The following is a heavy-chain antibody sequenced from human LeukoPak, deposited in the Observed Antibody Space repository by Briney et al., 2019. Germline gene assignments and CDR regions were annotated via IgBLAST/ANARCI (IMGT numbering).Heavy chain of an antibody. CDR3: ARGALDNFDY. J-gene: IGHJ4*02. Sequence: GGSLRLSCAASGFTFSSYEMNWVRQAPGKGLEWVSYISSSGSTIYYADSVKGRFTISRDNAKNSLYLQMNSLRAEDTAVYYCARGALDNFDYWGQGTLVTVSS. V-gene: IGHV3-48*03. CDR1: GFTFSSYE. CDR2: ISSSGSTI. D-gene: IGHD1-1*01.